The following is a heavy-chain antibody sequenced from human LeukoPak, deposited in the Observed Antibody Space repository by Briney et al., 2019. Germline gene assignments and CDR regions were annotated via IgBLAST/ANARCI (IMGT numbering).Heavy chain of an antibody. V-gene: IGHV3-23*01. J-gene: IGHJ5*02. CDR1: GFTFSSYS. CDR3: AKDDNYIRFLS. D-gene: IGHD3-16*01. Sequence: GGSLRLSCAASGFTFSSYSMNWVRQAPGKGLEWVSGITGSGGNRYYADSVKGRFTISRDNSKNTLYLQMNSLRAEDTAVYYCAKDDNYIRFLSWGQGTLVTVSS. CDR2: ITGSGGNR.